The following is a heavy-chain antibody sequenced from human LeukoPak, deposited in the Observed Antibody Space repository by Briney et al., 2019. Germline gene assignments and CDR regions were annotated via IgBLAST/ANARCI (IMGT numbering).Heavy chain of an antibody. V-gene: IGHV4-59*08. Sequence: SETLSLTCSVFDGSLSNYYWSRIRQPPGKGLEWIGYAYYSGSTTYNPPLESRVTISVDTSKNQFPLKLTAVTAADTAVYYCASNSAVATSRSWFDPWGQGTLVTVSS. J-gene: IGHJ5*02. D-gene: IGHD6-19*01. CDR3: ASNSAVATSRSWFDP. CDR2: AYYSGST. CDR1: DGSLSNYY.